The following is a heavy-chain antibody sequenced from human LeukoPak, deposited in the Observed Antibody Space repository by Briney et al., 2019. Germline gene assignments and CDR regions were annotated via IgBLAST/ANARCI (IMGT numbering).Heavy chain of an antibody. CDR2: IYYSGST. CDR1: GGSISSYY. Sequence: SETLSLTCTVSGGSISSYYWSWIRQPPGRGLEGIGYIYYSGSTNYNPSLKSRVTISVDTSKNQFSLKLSSVTAADTAVYYCARENYYDSSGYSVRFDYWGQGTLVTVSS. D-gene: IGHD3-22*01. V-gene: IGHV4-59*01. J-gene: IGHJ4*02. CDR3: ARENYYDSSGYSVRFDY.